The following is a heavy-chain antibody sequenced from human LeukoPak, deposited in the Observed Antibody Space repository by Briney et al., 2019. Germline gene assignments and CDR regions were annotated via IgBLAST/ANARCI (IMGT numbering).Heavy chain of an antibody. CDR1: GYTFTSYG. CDR2: ISAYNGNT. J-gene: IGHJ4*02. D-gene: IGHD6-13*01. V-gene: IGHV1-18*01. Sequence: ASVKVSCKTSGYTFTSYGITWVRQAPGQGLEWMGWISAYNGNTNYAQKLQGRVTMTTDTSTNTAYMELWSLRSDDTAVYYCARGLTMYSSSRVGNYWGQGTLVTVSS. CDR3: ARGLTMYSSSRVGNY.